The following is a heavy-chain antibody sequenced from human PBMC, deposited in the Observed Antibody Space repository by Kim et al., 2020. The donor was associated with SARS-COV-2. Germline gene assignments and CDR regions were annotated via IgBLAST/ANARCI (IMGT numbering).Heavy chain of an antibody. D-gene: IGHD4-17*01. J-gene: IGHJ4*02. V-gene: IGHV1-18*01. Sequence: YAQKLQGRVTRTTDTSTSTAYMELRSLRSDDTAVYYCARGGAVTTPFDYWGQGTLVTVSS. CDR3: ARGGAVTTPFDY.